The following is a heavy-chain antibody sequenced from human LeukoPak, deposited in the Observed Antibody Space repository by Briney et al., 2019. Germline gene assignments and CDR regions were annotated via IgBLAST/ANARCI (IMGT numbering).Heavy chain of an antibody. D-gene: IGHD2-2*01. V-gene: IGHV3-21*01. J-gene: IGHJ4*02. Sequence: PGGSLRLSCAASDXTFSSYNMNWVRQAPGKGLEWVSSIRSSTSYIYYADSVKGRFTISRDNTKNSLYLQMNGLRAEDTAVYYCARDHPAHQFPDYWGQGTLVTVSS. CDR1: DXTFSSYN. CDR2: IRSSTSYI. CDR3: ARDHPAHQFPDY.